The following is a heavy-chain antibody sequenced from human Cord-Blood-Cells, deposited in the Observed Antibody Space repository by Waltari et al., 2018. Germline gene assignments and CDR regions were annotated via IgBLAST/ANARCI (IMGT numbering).Heavy chain of an antibody. CDR2: IYSGGST. CDR3: ARARAGDPSFDY. Sequence: EVTLVETGGGLIQPWGSMRLSCAASGFTVSSNYMSCVRQAPGKGLEWVSVIYSGGSTYYADSVKGRFTISRDNSKNTLYLQMNSLRAEDTAVYYCARARAGDPSFDYWGQGTLVTVSS. D-gene: IGHD7-27*01. V-gene: IGHV3-53*02. CDR1: GFTVSSNY. J-gene: IGHJ4*02.